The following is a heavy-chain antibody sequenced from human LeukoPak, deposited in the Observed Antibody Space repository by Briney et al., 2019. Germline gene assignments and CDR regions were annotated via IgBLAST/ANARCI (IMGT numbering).Heavy chain of an antibody. D-gene: IGHD6-13*01. V-gene: IGHV3-53*01. J-gene: IGHJ6*02. CDR1: GFTVSSNY. Sequence: PGGSLRLSCAASGFTVSSNYMSWVRQAPGKGLEWVSVIYSGGSTYYADSVKGRFTISRDNSKNTLYLQMNSLRAEDTAVYYCARDLIAAAGTNYYYGMDVWGQGTTVTVSS. CDR2: IYSGGST. CDR3: ARDLIAAAGTNYYYGMDV.